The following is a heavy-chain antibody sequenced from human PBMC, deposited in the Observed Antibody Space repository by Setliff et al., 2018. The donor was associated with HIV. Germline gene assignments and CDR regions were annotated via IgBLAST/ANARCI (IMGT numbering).Heavy chain of an antibody. D-gene: IGHD3-10*01. CDR3: ARVWLYYYGSGPEAPFDY. V-gene: IGHV4-4*09. CDR2: IYTSGST. CDR1: GDSISTYC. J-gene: IGHJ4*02. Sequence: SETLSLTCTVSGDSISTYCWIWIRQLPGKGLEWIGNIYTSGSTNYNPSLKSRVTISVDTSKNQFSLKLSSVTAADTAVYYCARVWLYYYGSGPEAPFDYWGQGTLVTVSS.